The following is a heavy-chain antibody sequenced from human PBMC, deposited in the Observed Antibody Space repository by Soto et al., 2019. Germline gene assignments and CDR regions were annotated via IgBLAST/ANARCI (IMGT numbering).Heavy chain of an antibody. CDR1: GDSLNSGTYY. CDR3: ARDAKVDTDMGGYYYYTMDI. D-gene: IGHD5-18*01. J-gene: IGHJ6*02. Sequence: PSETLSLTCTVSGDSLNSGTYYWSWIRQHPGKGLEWIGRIYYSGSTDKHPSLKSRVSMSVDTAKNQFSRKVSSVTAADAAIYICARDAKVDTDMGGYYYYTMDIWGQGTTVTVSS. CDR2: IYYSGST. V-gene: IGHV4-61*01.